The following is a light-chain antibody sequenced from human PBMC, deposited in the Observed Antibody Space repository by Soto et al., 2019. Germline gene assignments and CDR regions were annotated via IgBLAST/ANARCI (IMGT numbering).Light chain of an antibody. V-gene: IGKV1-5*03. Sequence: DIQMTQSPSTLSASVGDRVTMTCRASQSVSSWVAWYQQKPGKVPKLLIFQSSTLETGGPSRFSGSGSGTEFTLSISSLQPDEFATYFCQHYSIYPYTFGQGTKLEIK. CDR3: QHYSIYPYT. CDR2: QSS. CDR1: QSVSSW. J-gene: IGKJ2*01.